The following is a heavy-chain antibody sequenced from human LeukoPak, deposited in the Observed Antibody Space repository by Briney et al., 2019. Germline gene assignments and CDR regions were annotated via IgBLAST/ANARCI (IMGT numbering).Heavy chain of an antibody. CDR3: ARAQTYGDSRLLLDY. J-gene: IGHJ4*02. CDR1: GFTFGNYG. V-gene: IGHV3-20*04. CDR2: LNWNGGST. Sequence: PGGSLRLSCAASGFTFGNYGMSWVRQAPGKGLEWVCGLNWNGGSTGYADSVEGRFTISRDNAKNSQYLQMGSLRVEDTALYYCARAQTYGDSRLLLDYWGQGTLVTVSS. D-gene: IGHD4-17*01.